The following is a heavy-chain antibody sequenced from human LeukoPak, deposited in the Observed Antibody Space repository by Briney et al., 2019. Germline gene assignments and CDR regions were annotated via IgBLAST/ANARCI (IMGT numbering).Heavy chain of an antibody. CDR2: IIPIFGTA. Sequence: GASVKVSCKASGGTFSSYAISWVRQAPGQGLEWMGGIIPIFGTANYAQKFQGRVTITTDESTSTAYMELSSLKTEDTAVYYCARAIQESDGSGYYCNSWGQGTLVTVSS. D-gene: IGHD3-22*01. J-gene: IGHJ1*01. CDR1: GGTFSSYA. CDR3: ARAIQESDGSGYYCNS. V-gene: IGHV1-69*05.